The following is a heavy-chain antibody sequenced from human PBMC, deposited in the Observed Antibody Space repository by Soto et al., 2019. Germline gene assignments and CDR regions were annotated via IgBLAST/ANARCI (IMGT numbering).Heavy chain of an antibody. CDR2: ISAYNGNT. J-gene: IGHJ6*02. Sequence: GASVKVSCKASGYTFTSYGISWVRQAPGQGLEWMGWISAYNGNTNYAQKLQGRVTMTTDTSTSTAYMELRSLRTDDTAVYYCARGWITMSPPSNMEAGGQGTRFTAS. V-gene: IGHV1-18*01. D-gene: IGHD3-22*01. CDR3: ARGWITMSPPSNMEA. CDR1: GYTFTSYG.